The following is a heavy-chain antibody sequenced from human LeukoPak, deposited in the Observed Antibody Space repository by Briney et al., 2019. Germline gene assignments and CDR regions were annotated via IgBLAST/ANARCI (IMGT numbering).Heavy chain of an antibody. CDR1: GGSISSYY. CDR2: IYYSGST. V-gene: IGHV4-59*01. Sequence: SETLSLTCTVSGGSISSYYWSWIRQPPGKGLEWIGYIYYSGSTNYNPSLKSRVTISVDTSKNQFSLKLSSVTAADTAVYYCARGGRYGSGSYVYYFDYWGQGTLVTVSS. CDR3: ARGGRYGSGSYVYYFDY. D-gene: IGHD3-10*01. J-gene: IGHJ4*02.